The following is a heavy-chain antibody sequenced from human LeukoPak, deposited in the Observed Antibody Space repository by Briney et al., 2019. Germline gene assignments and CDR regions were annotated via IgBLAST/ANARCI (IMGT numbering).Heavy chain of an antibody. J-gene: IGHJ3*02. CDR3: ARDQRLWGNLQRRHDAFDI. Sequence: ASVKVSCKASGYTFTGYYVHWVRQAPGQGLEWMGWINPNSGGTNNAQKFQGRVTVTRDTSISTAYMELSRLRSDDTAVYYCARDQRLWGNLQRRHDAFDIWGQGTMVTVSS. V-gene: IGHV1-2*02. CDR2: INPNSGGT. D-gene: IGHD4-11*01. CDR1: GYTFTGYY.